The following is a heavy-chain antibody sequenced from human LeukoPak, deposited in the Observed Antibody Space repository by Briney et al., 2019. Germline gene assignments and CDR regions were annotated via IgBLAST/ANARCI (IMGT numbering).Heavy chain of an antibody. J-gene: IGHJ4*02. CDR3: AKNGWLRSSGLWGDY. Sequence: GGSLRLSCVASGFTFSSYAMTWFRQAPGEGLEWVSSFSGGDGSPYHADSVKGRFTISRDSSKSTLYLQMNSLRAEDTAIYYCAKNGWLRSSGLWGDYWGQGALVTVSS. D-gene: IGHD5-12*01. CDR2: FSGGDGSP. V-gene: IGHV3-23*01. CDR1: GFTFSSYA.